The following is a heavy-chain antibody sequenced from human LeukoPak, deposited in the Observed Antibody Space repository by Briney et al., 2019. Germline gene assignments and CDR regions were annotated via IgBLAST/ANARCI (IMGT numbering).Heavy chain of an antibody. V-gene: IGHV1-46*01. CDR3: ARDHEYYYGSGSYYPGGCDY. Sequence: GASVKVSCKASGGTFTSYYMHWVRQAPGQGLEWMGIINPSGGSTSYAQKFQGRVTMTRDTSTSTVYMELSSLRSEDTAVYYCARDHEYYYGSGSYYPGGCDYWGQGTLVTVSP. CDR1: GGTFTSYY. CDR2: INPSGGST. D-gene: IGHD3-10*01. J-gene: IGHJ4*02.